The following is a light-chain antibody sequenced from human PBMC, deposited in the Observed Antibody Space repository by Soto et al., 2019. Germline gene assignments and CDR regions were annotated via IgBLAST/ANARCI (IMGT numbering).Light chain of an antibody. Sequence: EIVMTQSQATLSVSPGERVTLSCSARQRVRSNLAWSQQKPGQVPMVLIYGASNRAIGIPDRFSGSGSGTEFTLTSSSLQYEDLAVYYCQHYNNLWGFGGGTKVEIK. CDR2: GAS. J-gene: IGKJ4*01. V-gene: IGKV3-15*01. CDR3: QHYNNLWG. CDR1: QRVRSN.